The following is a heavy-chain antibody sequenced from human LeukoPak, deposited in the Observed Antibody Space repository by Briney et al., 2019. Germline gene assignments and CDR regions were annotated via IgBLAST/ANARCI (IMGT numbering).Heavy chain of an antibody. CDR3: ARAGRMTIFGAVIRNSYFDL. CDR2: IYYSGSA. D-gene: IGHD3-3*01. J-gene: IGHJ2*01. Sequence: SETLSLTCTVAGGSISSGDYYWGCIRQPPGKGLECIGHIYYSGSAYSNPSLKSRVTISVDTSTNQFSLKLTSVTAADTALYYCARAGRMTIFGAVIRNSYFDLWSRGTLVTVSS. CDR1: GGSISSGDYY. V-gene: IGHV4-30-4*08.